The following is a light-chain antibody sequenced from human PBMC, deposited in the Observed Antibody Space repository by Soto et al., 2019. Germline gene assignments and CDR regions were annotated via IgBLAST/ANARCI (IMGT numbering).Light chain of an antibody. J-gene: IGKJ2*01. Sequence: EIVMTQSPAILSVSPGERATLSCRAGQSVSSNLAWYQQKPGQAPRLLIYGASTRATGIPARFSGSGSGTEFTLTISSLQSEDFAVYYCQQYNNWYTF. CDR1: QSVSSN. CDR2: GAS. V-gene: IGKV3-15*01. CDR3: QQYNNWYT.